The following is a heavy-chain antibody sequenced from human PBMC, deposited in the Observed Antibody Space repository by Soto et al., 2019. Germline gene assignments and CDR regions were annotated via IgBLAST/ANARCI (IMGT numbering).Heavy chain of an antibody. CDR1: GGSISSGGYS. CDR2: IYHSGRT. CDR3: ARGPPHSH. D-gene: IGHD2-21*01. J-gene: IGHJ4*02. Sequence: QLQLQESGTGLVKPSQTLSLTCAVSGGSISSGGYSWSWIRQPPGKGLEWIGYIYHSGRTYYNPSLKSRVTISEDRSKNQFSLKLSSVPAADTAVYYCARGPPHSHWGQGTLVTVSS. V-gene: IGHV4-30-2*01.